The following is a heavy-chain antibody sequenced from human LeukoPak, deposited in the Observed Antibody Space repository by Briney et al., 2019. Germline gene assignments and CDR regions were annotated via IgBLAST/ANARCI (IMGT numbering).Heavy chain of an antibody. CDR2: ISGRGRTT. J-gene: IGHJ6*03. CDR3: AKDRSGVAVAGPYYYYYTDV. Sequence: PGGSLRLSCTASGFTFKDYGMSWVRQAPGKGLEWVSGISGRGRTTYYADSVKGRFTISRDNYKNTLYLQMNSLRAEDTAVYYCAKDRSGVAVAGPYYYYYTDVRGKGTTVTISS. D-gene: IGHD6-19*01. V-gene: IGHV3-23*01. CDR1: GFTFKDYG.